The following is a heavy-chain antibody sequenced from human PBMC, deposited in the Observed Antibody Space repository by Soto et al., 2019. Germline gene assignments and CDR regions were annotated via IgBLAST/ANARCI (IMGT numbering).Heavy chain of an antibody. Sequence: GASVKVSCKASGGTFSSYTISWVRQAPGQGLEWMGRIIPILGIANYAQKFQGRVTITADKSTSTAYMELSSLRSEDTAVYYCAREIVVVPAAPFDYWGQGTLVTVSS. V-gene: IGHV1-69*04. D-gene: IGHD2-2*01. CDR1: GGTFSSYT. J-gene: IGHJ4*02. CDR3: AREIVVVPAAPFDY. CDR2: IIPILGIA.